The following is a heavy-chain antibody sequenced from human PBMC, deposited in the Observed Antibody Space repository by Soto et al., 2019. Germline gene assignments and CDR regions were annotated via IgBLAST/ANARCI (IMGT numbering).Heavy chain of an antibody. CDR2: VSPTGVT. Sequence: SETLSLTCTVSGASITYYDWSWLRQPPGKGLEWIGSVSPTGVTNYSPSLKSRATISVDTSKRQISLKVSAVTAADTAVYYCARDHLVRGLIRQYYGLDVWGQGSTVTVSS. V-gene: IGHV4-4*08. CDR1: GASITYYD. CDR3: ARDHLVRGLIRQYYGLDV. J-gene: IGHJ6*02. D-gene: IGHD3-10*01.